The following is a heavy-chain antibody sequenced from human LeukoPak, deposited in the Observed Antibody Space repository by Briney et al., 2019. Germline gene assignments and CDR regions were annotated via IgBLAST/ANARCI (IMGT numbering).Heavy chain of an antibody. D-gene: IGHD3-10*01. V-gene: IGHV3-64*01. CDR1: GFTFSSYA. Sequence: GGSLRLSCAASGFTFSSYAMHWVRQAPGKGLEYVSAISSNGGSTYYANSVKGRFTISRDNSKNTLYLQMGSLRAEDMAVYYCARGHYRYYYGTDYWGQGTLVTVSS. J-gene: IGHJ4*02. CDR2: ISSNGGST. CDR3: ARGHYRYYYGTDY.